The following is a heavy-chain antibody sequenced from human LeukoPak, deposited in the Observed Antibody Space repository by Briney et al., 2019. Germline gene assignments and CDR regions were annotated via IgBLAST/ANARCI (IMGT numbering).Heavy chain of an antibody. D-gene: IGHD5-24*01. J-gene: IGHJ4*02. CDR1: GFTFSSYA. Sequence: GGSLRLSCAASGFTFSSYAMSWVRQAPGKGLEWVSVIYGGGNIYYADSVKGRFTISRDNSKNTLYLQMNSLRAEDTAVYYCARGAGYNYPYYFDYWGQGTLVTVSS. CDR2: IYGGGNI. V-gene: IGHV3-53*01. CDR3: ARGAGYNYPYYFDY.